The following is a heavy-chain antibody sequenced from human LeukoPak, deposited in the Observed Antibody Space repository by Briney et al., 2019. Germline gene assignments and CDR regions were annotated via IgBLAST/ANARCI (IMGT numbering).Heavy chain of an antibody. Sequence: GGSLRLSCGASGFTFSNYGMLWVRQAPGKGLDWVSFIRYDGNNKLYADSVKGRFTISRDNSKNTLYLHINSLRAEDTAVYYCVKDNPLDYWGQGTPVIVSS. CDR3: VKDNPLDY. V-gene: IGHV3-30*02. D-gene: IGHD1-14*01. CDR1: GFTFSNYG. J-gene: IGHJ4*02. CDR2: IRYDGNNK.